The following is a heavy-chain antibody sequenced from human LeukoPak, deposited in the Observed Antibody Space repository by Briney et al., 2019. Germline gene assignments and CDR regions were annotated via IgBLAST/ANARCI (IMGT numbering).Heavy chain of an antibody. Sequence: SETLSLTCTVSGGSTSSSSYYWGWIRQPPGKGLEWIGSIYYSGSTYYNPSLKSRVTISVDMSKNQFSLKLSSVTAADTAVYYCATRGDSAYYYDSSGYYPFDYWGQGTLVTVSS. CDR2: IYYSGST. D-gene: IGHD3-22*01. CDR1: GGSTSSSSYY. J-gene: IGHJ4*02. V-gene: IGHV4-39*01. CDR3: ATRGDSAYYYDSSGYYPFDY.